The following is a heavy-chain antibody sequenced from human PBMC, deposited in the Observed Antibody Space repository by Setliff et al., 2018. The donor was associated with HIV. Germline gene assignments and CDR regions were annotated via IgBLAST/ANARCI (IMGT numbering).Heavy chain of an antibody. Sequence: GASVKVSCKASGYSFTDYYIHWVRQAPGQGPEWMGGIIPMFGTANYAQKFQGRVTITVDESTSTAYMELSSLRSEDTAVYYCATVHSSWSGGSFDYWGQGTLVTVSS. D-gene: IGHD6-13*01. CDR3: ATVHSSWSGGSFDY. V-gene: IGHV1-69*13. CDR1: GYSFTDYY. J-gene: IGHJ4*02. CDR2: IIPMFGTA.